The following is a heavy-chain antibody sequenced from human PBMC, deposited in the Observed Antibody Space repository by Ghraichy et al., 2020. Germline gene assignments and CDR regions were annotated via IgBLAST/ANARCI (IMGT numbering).Heavy chain of an antibody. CDR1: GFTFSSYG. J-gene: IGHJ4*02. Sequence: GESLRLSCAASGFTFSSYGMHWVRQAPGKGLEWVAVISYDGSNKYYADSVKGRFTISRDNSKNTLYLQMNSLRAEDTAVYYCACKGSGWEEYFDYWGQGTLVTVSS. CDR3: ACKGSGWEEYFDY. D-gene: IGHD6-19*01. V-gene: IGHV3-30*03. CDR2: ISYDGSNK.